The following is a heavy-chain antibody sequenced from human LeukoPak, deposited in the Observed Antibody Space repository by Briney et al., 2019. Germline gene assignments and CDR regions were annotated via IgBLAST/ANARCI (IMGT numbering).Heavy chain of an antibody. CDR1: GFTFSSYG. J-gene: IGHJ4*02. CDR2: ISYDGSNK. D-gene: IGHD6-19*01. CDR3: ARILSSGWYLKAFDY. Sequence: PGGSLRLSCAASGFTFSSYGMHWVRQAPGKGLEWVAVISYDGSNKYYADSVKGRFTISRDNSKNTLYLQMNSLRAEDTAVYYCARILSSGWYLKAFDYWGQGTLVTVSS. V-gene: IGHV3-30*03.